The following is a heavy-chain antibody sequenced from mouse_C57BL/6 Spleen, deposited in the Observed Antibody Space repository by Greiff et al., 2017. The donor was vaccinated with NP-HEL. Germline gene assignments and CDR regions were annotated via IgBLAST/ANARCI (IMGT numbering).Heavy chain of an antibody. CDR3: TTTARQLRLRFDY. Sequence: VHVKQSGAELVRPGASVKLSCTASGFNIKDYYMHWVKQRPEQGLEWIGRIDPEDGDTEYASKFQGKATMTADTSSNTAYLQLSSLTTEDTAAYYYTTTARQLRLRFDYWGQGTTLTVSS. CDR1: GFNIKDYY. D-gene: IGHD3-2*02. V-gene: IGHV14-1*01. J-gene: IGHJ2*01. CDR2: IDPEDGDT.